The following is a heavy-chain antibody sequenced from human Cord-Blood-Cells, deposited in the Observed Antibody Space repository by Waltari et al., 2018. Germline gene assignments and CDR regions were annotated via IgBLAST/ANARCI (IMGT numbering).Heavy chain of an antibody. CDR2: IYYSGST. CDR3: ARVKGSSWYWYFDL. J-gene: IGHJ2*01. CDR1: GGSISSYY. Sequence: QVQLQESGPGLVKPSETLSLTCTVSGGSISSYYWSWIRQPPGKGLEWIGYIYYSGSTNYNPPLKSRVTISVDTSKNQFSLKLSSVTAADTAVYYCARVKGSSWYWYFDLWGRGTLVTVSS. V-gene: IGHV4-59*01. D-gene: IGHD6-13*01.